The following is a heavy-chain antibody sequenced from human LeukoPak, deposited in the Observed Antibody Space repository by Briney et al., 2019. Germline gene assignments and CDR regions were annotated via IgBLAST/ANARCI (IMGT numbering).Heavy chain of an antibody. J-gene: IGHJ4*02. Sequence: PGGSLRLSCATSGFTFSNYWMTWVRQAPGKGLEWVANINPDGSAKNYVEYVKGRFTISRDNAKSSLYLQMNSLRAEDTAVYYCARSARWGQGTLVTVSS. CDR3: ARSAR. CDR2: INPDGSAK. CDR1: GFTFSNYW. V-gene: IGHV3-7*01.